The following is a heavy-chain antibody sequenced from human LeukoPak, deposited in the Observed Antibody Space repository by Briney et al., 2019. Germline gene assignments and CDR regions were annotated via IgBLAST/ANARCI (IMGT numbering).Heavy chain of an antibody. CDR2: IIPILGIA. CDR3: ARGSFPDVGALLFDY. CDR1: GGTFSSYT. J-gene: IGHJ4*02. V-gene: IGHV1-69*02. Sequence: GASVKVSCKASGGTFSSYTISWVRQAPGQGLEWMGRIIPILGIASYAQKFQGRVTITADKSTSTAYMELSSLRSEDTAVYYCARGSFPDVGALLFDYWGQGTLVTVSS. D-gene: IGHD1-26*01.